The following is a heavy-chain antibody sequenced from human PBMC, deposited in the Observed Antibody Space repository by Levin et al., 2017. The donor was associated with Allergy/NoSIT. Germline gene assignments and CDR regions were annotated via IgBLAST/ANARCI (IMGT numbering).Heavy chain of an antibody. D-gene: IGHD2-21*02. J-gene: IGHJ4*02. CDR2: INTYTGNP. CDR1: GYTFTNYA. Sequence: ASVKVSCKASGYTFTNYAMNWVRQAPGQGLEWMGWINTYTGNPTYAQGFTGRFVFSLDTSVSTAYLQISSLKAEDTAVYYCARCPHWRSGGDCYFDYWGQGTLVTVSS. V-gene: IGHV7-4-1*02. CDR3: ARCPHWRSGGDCYFDY.